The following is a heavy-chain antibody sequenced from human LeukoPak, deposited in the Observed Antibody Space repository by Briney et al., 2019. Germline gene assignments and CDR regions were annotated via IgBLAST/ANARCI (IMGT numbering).Heavy chain of an antibody. CDR1: GGSISSYY. Sequence: SETLSLTCTVSGGSISSYYWSWIRQPPGKGLEWIGYIYYSGSTNYNPSLKSRATISVDTSKNQFSLKLSSVTAADTAVHYCARLITIFGVVTAAAFDIWGQGTMVTVSS. J-gene: IGHJ3*02. D-gene: IGHD3-3*01. V-gene: IGHV4-59*08. CDR2: IYYSGST. CDR3: ARLITIFGVVTAAAFDI.